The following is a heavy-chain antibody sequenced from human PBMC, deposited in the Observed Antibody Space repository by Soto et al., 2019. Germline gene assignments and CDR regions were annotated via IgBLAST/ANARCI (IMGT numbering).Heavy chain of an antibody. CDR1: GGSISSGGYY. Sequence: SETLSLTCTVSGGSISSGGYYWSWIRQHPGKGLEWIGYIYYSGSTYYNPSLKSRVTISVDTSKNQFSLKLSSVTAADTAVYYCARDRDYYYGMDVWGQGTTVTVSS. D-gene: IGHD3-10*01. J-gene: IGHJ6*02. V-gene: IGHV4-31*03. CDR3: ARDRDYYYGMDV. CDR2: IYYSGST.